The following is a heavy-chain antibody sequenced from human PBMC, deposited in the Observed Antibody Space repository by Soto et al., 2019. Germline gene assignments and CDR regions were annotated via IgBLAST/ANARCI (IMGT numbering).Heavy chain of an antibody. V-gene: IGHV5-51*01. Sequence: PGESLKISCKGSGYTFTDYWIGWVRQLPGKGLEWMGIIYPGDSDTRYSPSFQGHVTISAAKSITTVFLQWSSLRASDTAMYYCARQIYDSDSGPNFQYYFDSWGQGTLVTVSS. CDR3: ARQIYDSDSGPNFQYYFDS. CDR1: GYTFTDYW. CDR2: IYPGDSDT. D-gene: IGHD3-22*01. J-gene: IGHJ4*02.